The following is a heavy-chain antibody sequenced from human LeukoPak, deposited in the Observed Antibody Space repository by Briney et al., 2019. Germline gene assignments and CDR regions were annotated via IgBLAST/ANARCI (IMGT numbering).Heavy chain of an antibody. CDR1: GLTFNSYS. J-gene: IGHJ4*02. V-gene: IGHV3-21*01. CDR3: ARALFTWDRGYYFDY. Sequence: GGSLRLSCAACGLTFNSYSMNWVRQAPGKGLEWVSSISSSSSYIYYADSVKGRFTISRDNAKNSLYLQMNSLRAEDTAVYYRARALFTWDRGYYFDYWGQGTLVTVSS. D-gene: IGHD1-14*01. CDR2: ISSSSSYI.